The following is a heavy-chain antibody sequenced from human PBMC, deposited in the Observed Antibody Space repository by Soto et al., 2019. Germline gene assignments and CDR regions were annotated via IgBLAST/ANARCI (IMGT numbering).Heavy chain of an antibody. J-gene: IGHJ4*02. CDR2: IYHSGST. V-gene: IGHV4-30-2*01. D-gene: IGHD4-17*01. Sequence: PSETLSLTCAVYGGSLSGYSWSWIRQPPGKGLEWIGYIYHSGSTYYNPSLKSRVTISVDRSKNQFSLKLSSVTAADTAVYYCARASTTVTTLDYWGQGTLVTVSS. CDR3: ARASTTVTTLDY. CDR1: GGSLSGYS.